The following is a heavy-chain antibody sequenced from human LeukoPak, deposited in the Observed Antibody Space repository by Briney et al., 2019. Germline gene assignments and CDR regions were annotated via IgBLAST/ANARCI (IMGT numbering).Heavy chain of an antibody. J-gene: IGHJ6*02. CDR1: GFTFSSYS. CDR2: ISSSSYI. CDR3: ARDRLGEIHYDILTGYLNYYGMDV. D-gene: IGHD3-9*01. Sequence: PGGSLRLSCAASGFTFSSYSMNWVRQAPGKGLEWVSSISSSSYIYYADSVKGRFTISRDNAKNSLYLQMNSLRAEDTAVYYCARDRLGEIHYDILTGYLNYYGMDVWGQGTTVTVSS. V-gene: IGHV3-21*06.